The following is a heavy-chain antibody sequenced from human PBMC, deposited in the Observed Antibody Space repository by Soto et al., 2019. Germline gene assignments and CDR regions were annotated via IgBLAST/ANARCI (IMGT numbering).Heavy chain of an antibody. D-gene: IGHD6-19*01. CDR2: ISWDGDTS. J-gene: IGHJ4*02. V-gene: IGHV3-43*01. Sequence: EVQLVESGGVVVQPGGSLRLSCAASGFTFDDFTVHWVRRAPGKGLEWVSLISWDGDTSYYGDSVKGRFTISRDNNRNSLYLQMDSLRTEDTAFYYCAKDGAGIAVAGNFDYWGQGTLVTVSS. CDR3: AKDGAGIAVAGNFDY. CDR1: GFTFDDFT.